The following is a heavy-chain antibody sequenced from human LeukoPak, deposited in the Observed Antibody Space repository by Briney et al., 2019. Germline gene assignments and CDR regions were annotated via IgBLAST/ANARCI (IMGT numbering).Heavy chain of an antibody. CDR2: IKQDGSEK. D-gene: IGHD1-26*01. J-gene: IGHJ4*02. CDR1: GFTFSSYG. V-gene: IGHV3-7*01. Sequence: GGSLRLSCAASGFTFSSYGMHWVRQAPGKGLEWVANIKQDGSEKYYVDSVKGRFTISRDNAKNSLYLQMNSLRAEDTAVYYCARVAPYYYSGSYHSDYWGQGTLVTVSS. CDR3: ARVAPYYYSGSYHSDY.